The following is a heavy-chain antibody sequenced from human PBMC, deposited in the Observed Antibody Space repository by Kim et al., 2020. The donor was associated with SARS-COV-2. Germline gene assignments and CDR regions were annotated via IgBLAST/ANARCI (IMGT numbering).Heavy chain of an antibody. J-gene: IGHJ4*02. Sequence: GGSLRLSCAASGFTFNTYSMNWVRQAPGKGLEWVAHISSSSNFINYADSVKGRFIISRDNAKTSVFLQMNSLRAEDTAVYYCARAVMVRGRLDYWSQGTL. CDR1: GFTFNTYS. CDR3: ARAVMVRGRLDY. CDR2: ISSSSNFI. D-gene: IGHD3-10*01. V-gene: IGHV3-21*05.